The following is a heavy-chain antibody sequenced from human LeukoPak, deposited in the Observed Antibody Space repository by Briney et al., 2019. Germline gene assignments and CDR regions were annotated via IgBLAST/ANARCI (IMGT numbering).Heavy chain of an antibody. CDR1: GFTFDDFA. Sequence: GGSLRLSCAPSGFTFDDFAMHWVRQAPGKGVEWVALISYDGGNKNYADSVKGRFTISRDNSKNTLYLHMNSLRPEDTAVYYCARDPPFSSGWSQNHFDYWGQGTLVTVSS. CDR2: ISYDGGNK. D-gene: IGHD6-19*01. CDR3: ARDPPFSSGWSQNHFDY. J-gene: IGHJ4*02. V-gene: IGHV3-30*04.